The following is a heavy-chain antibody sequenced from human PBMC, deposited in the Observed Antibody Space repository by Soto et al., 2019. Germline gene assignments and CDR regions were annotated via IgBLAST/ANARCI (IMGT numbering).Heavy chain of an antibody. CDR1: GGSISSSNW. CDR3: ARDRDLGIFAVVNRVGRYYGMDV. CDR2: IYHSGST. J-gene: IGHJ6*02. V-gene: IGHV4-4*02. Sequence: SETLSLTCAVSGGSISSSNWWSWVRQPPGKGLEWIGEIYHSGSTNYNPSLKSRVTISVDKSKNQFSLKLSSVTAADTAVYYCARDRDLGIFAVVNRVGRYYGMDVWGQGTTVTVSS. D-gene: IGHD3-3*01.